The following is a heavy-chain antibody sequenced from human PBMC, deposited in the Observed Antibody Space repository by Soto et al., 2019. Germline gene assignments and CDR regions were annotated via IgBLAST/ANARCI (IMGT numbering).Heavy chain of an antibody. V-gene: IGHV4-39*01. J-gene: IGHJ4*01. Sequence: PGKSLEWIGTIYYHGNTYSNPSLKSRVTISVDTSNNQLSLRLRSVTAADTAIYYCARHDRFSSGCVFDYWGHRPLLTVSS. D-gene: IGHD6-19*01. CDR2: IYYHGNT. CDR3: ARHDRFSSGCVFDY.